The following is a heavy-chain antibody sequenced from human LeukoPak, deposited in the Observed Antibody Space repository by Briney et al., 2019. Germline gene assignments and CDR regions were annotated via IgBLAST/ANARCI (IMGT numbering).Heavy chain of an antibody. CDR3: ARGGGNNSSLDYFDY. CDR1: GGSISSYY. J-gene: IGHJ4*02. V-gene: IGHV4-59*08. Sequence: SETLSLTCTVSGGSISSYYWSWIRQPPGKGLEWIGYIYYSGSTHYNPSLESRVTISLDTSKNQFSLRLSSMTAADTAMYYCARGGGNNSSLDYFDYWGQGTLVTVSS. D-gene: IGHD4-11*01. CDR2: IYYSGST.